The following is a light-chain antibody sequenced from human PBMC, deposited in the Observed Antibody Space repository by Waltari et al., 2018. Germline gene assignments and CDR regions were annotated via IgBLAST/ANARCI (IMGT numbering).Light chain of an antibody. CDR3: QSYDNSLSGSRV. CDR1: SSNIGAGHD. J-gene: IGLJ3*02. V-gene: IGLV1-40*01. CDR2: ANS. Sequence: QSVLTQPPSVSGAPGQRVTISCTGSSSNIGAGHDVHWYQQLPGTAPKLRIYANSNRPSGVPDRFSGSKSGTAASLAITGLQAEDEADYYCQSYDNSLSGSRVFGGGTKLTVL.